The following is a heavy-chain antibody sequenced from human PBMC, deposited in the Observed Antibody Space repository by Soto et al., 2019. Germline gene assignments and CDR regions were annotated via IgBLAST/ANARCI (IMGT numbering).Heavy chain of an antibody. CDR2: ISAYNGNT. CDR1: GYTFTSYG. V-gene: IGHV1-18*01. Sequence: ASVKVSCKASGYTFTSYGISWVRQAPGQGLEWMGWISAYNGNTNYAQKLQGRVTMTTDTSTSTAYMELRSLRSDDTAVYYCARAAAGSKVGWFDSWGQGTLVTVSS. CDR3: ARAAAGSKVGWFDS. J-gene: IGHJ5*01. D-gene: IGHD6-13*01.